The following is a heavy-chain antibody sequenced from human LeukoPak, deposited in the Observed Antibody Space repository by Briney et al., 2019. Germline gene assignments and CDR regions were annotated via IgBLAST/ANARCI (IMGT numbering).Heavy chain of an antibody. V-gene: IGHV4-59*01. CDR1: GGSIGSYY. CDR3: VRGGGFDWGAFDY. D-gene: IGHD5-12*01. J-gene: IGHJ4*02. CDR2: IYYSGST. Sequence: SETLSLTWAVSGGSIGSYYWSWIRQPPGKGLEWIGYIYYSGSTGYRPSLKSRVTISVDTSKNQFSLRLTSVTAADTAVYYCVRGGGFDWGAFDYWGQGTMVTVSS.